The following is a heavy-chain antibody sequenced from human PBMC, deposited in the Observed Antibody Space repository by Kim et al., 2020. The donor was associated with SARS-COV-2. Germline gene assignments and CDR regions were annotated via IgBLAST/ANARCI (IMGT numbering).Heavy chain of an antibody. V-gene: IGHV3-11*01. CDR2: ISSSGSTI. CDR1: GFTFSDYY. D-gene: IGHD2-8*01. CDR3: ARRSAFVLMVYAIPYFDY. J-gene: IGHJ4*02. Sequence: GGSLRLSCAASGFTFSDYYMSWIRQAPGKGLEWVSYISSSGSTIYYADSVKGRFTISRDNAKNSLYLHMNSLRAEDTAVYYCARRSAFVLMVYAIPYFDYWGQGTLVTVSS.